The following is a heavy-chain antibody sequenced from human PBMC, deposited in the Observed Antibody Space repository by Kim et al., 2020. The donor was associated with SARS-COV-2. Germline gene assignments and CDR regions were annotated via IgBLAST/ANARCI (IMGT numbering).Heavy chain of an antibody. V-gene: IGHV3-23*01. CDR2: ISGSGGST. CDR3: AKDGCRVVVAATCGMDV. CDR1: GFTFSSYA. J-gene: IGHJ6*02. D-gene: IGHD2-15*01. Sequence: GGSLRLSCAASGFTFSSYAMSWVRQAPGKGLEWVSAISGSGGSTYYADFVKGRFTISRDNSKNTLYLQMNSLRAEDTAVYYCAKDGCRVVVAATCGMDVWGQGTTVTVSS.